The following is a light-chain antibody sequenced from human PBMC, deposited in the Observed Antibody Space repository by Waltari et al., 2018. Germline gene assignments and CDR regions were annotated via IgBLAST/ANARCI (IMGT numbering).Light chain of an antibody. V-gene: IGLV3-19*01. CDR1: SLSRSH. CDR3: CSRDNSGDHLA. J-gene: IGLJ2*01. CDR2: GNN. Sequence: SSELTQDPAVSVALGQTVRITCQGDSLSRSHTTWYQQKPGQAPVIVFYGNNNLPSGVPDRFSCSSSGRIASLPITGSQAEDEDVYYCCSRDNSGDHLAFGGGTKVTVL.